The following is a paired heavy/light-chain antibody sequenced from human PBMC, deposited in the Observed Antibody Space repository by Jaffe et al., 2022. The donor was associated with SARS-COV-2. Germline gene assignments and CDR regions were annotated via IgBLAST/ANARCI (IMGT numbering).Light chain of an antibody. CDR1: SSDVGSYNL. CDR2: EGS. Sequence: QSALTQPASVSGSPGQSITISCTGTSSDVGSYNLVSWYQQHPGKAPKLMIYEGSKRPSGVSNRFSGSKSGNTASLTISGLQAEDEADYYCCSYAGSHVVFGGGTKLTVL. CDR3: CSYAGSHVV. V-gene: IGLV2-23*01. J-gene: IGLJ2*01.
Heavy chain of an antibody. CDR2: ISYDGSNK. V-gene: IGHV3-30*18. J-gene: IGHJ6*02. Sequence: QVQLVESGGGVVQPGRSLRLSCAASGFTFSSYGMHWVRQAPGKGLEWVAVISYDGSNKYYADSVKGRFTISRDNSKNTLYLQMNSLRAEDTAVYYCAKDLPQWLGFTHNPGPHYGMDVWGQGTTVTVSS. CDR1: GFTFSSYG. CDR3: AKDLPQWLGFTHNPGPHYGMDV. D-gene: IGHD6-19*01.